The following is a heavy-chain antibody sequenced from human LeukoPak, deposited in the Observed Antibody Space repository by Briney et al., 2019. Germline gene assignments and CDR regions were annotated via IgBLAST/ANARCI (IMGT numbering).Heavy chain of an antibody. V-gene: IGHV4-34*01. CDR1: GGSFSGYY. D-gene: IGHD3-16*02. CDR3: ARDYYVWGSYRYNYFDY. J-gene: IGHJ4*02. Sequence: SETLSLTCAVYGGSFSGYYWSWIRQPPGKGLEWIGEINHSGSTNYNPSLESRVTISVDTSKNQFSLKLSSVTAADTAVYYCARDYYVWGSYRYNYFDYWGQGTLVTVSS. CDR2: INHSGST.